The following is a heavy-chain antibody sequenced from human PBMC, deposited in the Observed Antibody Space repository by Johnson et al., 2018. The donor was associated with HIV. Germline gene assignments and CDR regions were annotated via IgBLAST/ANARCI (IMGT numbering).Heavy chain of an antibody. CDR1: GFTFSSYG. V-gene: IGHV3-30*03. J-gene: IGHJ3*02. D-gene: IGHD1-26*01. CDR2: ISHDGSDK. Sequence: QVQLVESGGRVVQPGRSLRLSCAASGFTFSSYGMHWVRQAPGKGLEWVAVISHDGSDKNYADSVKGRFTISRDNSKNTLFLQMNSLRAEDTAVYYCARACGSYFAFDIWGQGTMVTVSS. CDR3: ARACGSYFAFDI.